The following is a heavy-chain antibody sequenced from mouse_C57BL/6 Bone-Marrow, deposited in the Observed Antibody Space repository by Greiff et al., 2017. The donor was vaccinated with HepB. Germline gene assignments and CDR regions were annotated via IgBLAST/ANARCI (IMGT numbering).Heavy chain of an antibody. Sequence: VQLQQSGAELARPGASVKLSCKASGYTFTSYGISWVKQRTGQGLEWIGEIYPRSGNTYYNEKFKGKATLTADKSSSTAYMELRSLTSEDSAVYFCARKGTTVPWYFDVWGTGTTVTVSS. CDR3: ARKGTTVPWYFDV. D-gene: IGHD1-1*01. CDR2: IYPRSGNT. J-gene: IGHJ1*03. V-gene: IGHV1-81*01. CDR1: GYTFTSYG.